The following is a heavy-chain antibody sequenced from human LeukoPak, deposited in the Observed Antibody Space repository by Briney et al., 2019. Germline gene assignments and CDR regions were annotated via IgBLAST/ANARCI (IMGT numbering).Heavy chain of an antibody. CDR1: GFIFRNYV. V-gene: IGHV3-48*04. J-gene: IGHJ5*01. Sequence: PGGSLRLSCAASGFIFRNYVVAWVRQAPGKGLEWVSQISNSGGSTYYADSVKGRFTISRDSAKSSLYLQMNSLRAEDTAVYYCARIGYDFWSGSTRKGWFDSWGQGILVAASS. CDR2: ISNSGGST. D-gene: IGHD3-3*01. CDR3: ARIGYDFWSGSTRKGWFDS.